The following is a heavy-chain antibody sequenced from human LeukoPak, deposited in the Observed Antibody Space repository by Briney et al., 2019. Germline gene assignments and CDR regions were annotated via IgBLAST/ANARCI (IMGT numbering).Heavy chain of an antibody. Sequence: GGSLRLSCAASGFTFSSHSMNWVRQAPGKGLEWVSYISSSSSTIYYADSVKGRFTVSRDKSKNTLNLQMNGLRVEDTGVYYCARDRGSSWPFDCWGQGTLVTVSS. V-gene: IGHV3-48*01. D-gene: IGHD6-13*01. J-gene: IGHJ4*02. CDR2: ISSSSSTI. CDR3: ARDRGSSWPFDC. CDR1: GFTFSSHS.